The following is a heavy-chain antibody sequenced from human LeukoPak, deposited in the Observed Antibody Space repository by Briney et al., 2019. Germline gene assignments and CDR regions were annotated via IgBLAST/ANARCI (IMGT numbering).Heavy chain of an antibody. J-gene: IGHJ4*02. V-gene: IGHV1-18*01. CDR1: GYTFTSYG. CDR3: ARERSYDYVWGSYRLWDY. D-gene: IGHD3-16*02. Sequence: ASVKVSCKASGYTFTSYGISWVRQAPGQGREWMGWISAYNGKTNYAQKLQGRVTMTTDTSTSTAYMELRSLRSDDTAVYYCARERSYDYVWGSYRLWDYWGQGTLVTVSS. CDR2: ISAYNGKT.